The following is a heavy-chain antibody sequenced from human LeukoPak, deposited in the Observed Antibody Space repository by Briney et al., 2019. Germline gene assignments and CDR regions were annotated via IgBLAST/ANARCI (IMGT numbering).Heavy chain of an antibody. CDR2: IYYSGST. V-gene: IGHV4-30-4*01. CDR3: ARGCGGDCPHYYYYGMDV. J-gene: IGHJ6*01. Sequence: SETLSLTCTVSGGSISSGDYYWSWTRQPPGKGLEWIGYIYYSGSTYYNPSLKSRVTISVDTSKNQFSLKLSSVTAADTAVYYCARGCGGDCPHYYYYGMDVWGQGTTVTVSS. CDR1: GGSISSGDYY. D-gene: IGHD2-21*02.